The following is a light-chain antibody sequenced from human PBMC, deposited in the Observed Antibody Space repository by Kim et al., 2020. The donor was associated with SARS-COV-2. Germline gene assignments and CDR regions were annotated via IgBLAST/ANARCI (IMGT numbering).Light chain of an antibody. CDR1: SGHSTNA. J-gene: IGLJ3*02. CDR2: VNSDGSH. V-gene: IGLV4-69*01. Sequence: QPVLTQSPSASASLGASVKLTCTLSSGHSTNAIAWHQQQPEKGPRYLMKVNSDGSHNKGDGIPDRFSGSSSGAERYLTISSLQSEDEADYYCQTWGTGLRVFGGGTQLTVL. CDR3: QTWGTGLRV.